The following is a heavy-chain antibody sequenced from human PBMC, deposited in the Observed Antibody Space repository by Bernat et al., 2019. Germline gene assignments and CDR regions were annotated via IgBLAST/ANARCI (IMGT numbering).Heavy chain of an antibody. CDR3: ARGYYDSSGYYFDAFDI. D-gene: IGHD3-22*01. CDR1: GGSISSGGYY. Sequence: QLQLQESGPGLVKPSQTLSLTCTVSGGSISSGGYYWSWIRQHPGKGLEWIGYIYYSGSTYYNPSLKSRVTISVDTSKNQFSLKLSSVTAADTAVYYCARGYYDSSGYYFDAFDIWGQGTMVTVSS. CDR2: IYYSGST. V-gene: IGHV4-31*03. J-gene: IGHJ3*02.